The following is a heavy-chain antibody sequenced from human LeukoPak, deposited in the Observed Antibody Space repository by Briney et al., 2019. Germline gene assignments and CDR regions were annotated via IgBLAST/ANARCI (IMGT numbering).Heavy chain of an antibody. J-gene: IGHJ4*02. D-gene: IGHD5-24*01. V-gene: IGHV3-7*01. Sequence: LEWVANIKEDGSEDYYADSVKGRFAISKDNAKNSLYLQMNNLRAEDTAMYYCARDADGYEDWGQGTLVIVSS. CDR3: ARDADGYED. CDR2: IKEDGSED.